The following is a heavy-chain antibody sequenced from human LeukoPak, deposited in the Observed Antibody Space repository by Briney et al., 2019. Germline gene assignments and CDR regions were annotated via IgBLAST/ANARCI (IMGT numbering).Heavy chain of an antibody. CDR2: IWYDGRTK. CDR3: AREWGRIAVAGGPGY. D-gene: IGHD6-19*01. V-gene: IGHV3-33*01. Sequence: GGSLRLSCEVSGFIFSNYGMHWVRQAPGKGLEWVALIWYDGRTKFHADSVKGRFTISRDNSANTLYLQMSSLRVEDTAVHYCAREWGRIAVAGGPGYWGQGALVTVSS. J-gene: IGHJ4*02. CDR1: GFIFSNYG.